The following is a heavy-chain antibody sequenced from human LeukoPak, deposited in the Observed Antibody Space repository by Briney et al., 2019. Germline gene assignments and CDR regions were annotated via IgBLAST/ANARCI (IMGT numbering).Heavy chain of an antibody. D-gene: IGHD2-21*01. J-gene: IGHJ6*02. V-gene: IGHV3-74*01. CDR3: EKEPAYEMDV. CDR2: INTDGSTT. Sequence: PGGSLRLSCAASGFTFSSYWMHWVRQAPGKGLVWVSRINTDGSTTNYADSVKGRFTISRDNAKNTLYLQMNSLRGEDTAVYFFEKEPAYEMDVWGQGTTVTVSS. CDR1: GFTFSSYW.